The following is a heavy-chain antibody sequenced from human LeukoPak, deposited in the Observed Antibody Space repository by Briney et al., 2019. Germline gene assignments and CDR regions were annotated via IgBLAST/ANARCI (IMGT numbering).Heavy chain of an antibody. J-gene: IGHJ6*03. V-gene: IGHV4-61*02. Sequence: PSQTLSLTCTVSGGTISSYYWTWIRQPAGKGLEYLRRIHASGNTYYNPSLNSRVAISIDTSKNQFSLKVSSVAAADTAVYYCARDLGYGYYFYYYLDVWGKGTTVTVSS. D-gene: IGHD5-18*01. CDR1: GGTISSYY. CDR3: ARDLGYGYYFYYYLDV. CDR2: IHASGNT.